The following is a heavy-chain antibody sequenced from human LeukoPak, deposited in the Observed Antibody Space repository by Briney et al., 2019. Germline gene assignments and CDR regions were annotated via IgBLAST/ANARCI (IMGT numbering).Heavy chain of an antibody. V-gene: IGHV1-18*01. CDR1: GYTFTSYG. CDR2: ISAYNGNT. CDR3: ARDSSDIVVVVAATGAYNWFDP. J-gene: IGHJ5*02. Sequence: GASVKVSCKASGYTFTSYGISWVRQAPGQGLEWMGWISAYNGNTNYAQKLQGRVTMTTDTSTSTVYMELRSLRSDDTAVYYCARDSSDIVVVVAATGAYNWFDPWGQGTLVTVSS. D-gene: IGHD2-15*01.